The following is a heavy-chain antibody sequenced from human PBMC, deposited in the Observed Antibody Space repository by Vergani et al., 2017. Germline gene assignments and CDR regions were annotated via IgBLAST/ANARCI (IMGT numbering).Heavy chain of an antibody. Sequence: QVKLQESGQGLLKPSQTLSLTCTVSGESIRSGSHYWSWIRQPAGKGPEWIGHIHTGGSTDLNPSFKSRVSISVDTSKSQFSLKLNSVTVADTAVYYCARSRPYCTSGSCPAIWGQGTLVTVSS. CDR2: IHTGGST. D-gene: IGHD2-15*01. CDR3: ARSRPYCTSGSCPAI. J-gene: IGHJ4*02. CDR1: GESIRSGSHY. V-gene: IGHV4-61*02.